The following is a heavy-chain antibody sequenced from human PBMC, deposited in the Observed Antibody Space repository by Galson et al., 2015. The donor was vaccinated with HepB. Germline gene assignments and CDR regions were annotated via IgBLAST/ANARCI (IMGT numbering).Heavy chain of an antibody. CDR3: TRGRGSGYYNSHGYHPELDS. Sequence: SVKVSCKASGYTFTGYYIHWVRQAPGQGLQWVGQINPNTGGTNNAQSFQGRVTMTRDTSISTAYMELRRLKSDDTAVYYCTRGRGSGYYNSHGYHPELDSWGQGTQVTVSS. V-gene: IGHV1-2*06. J-gene: IGHJ4*02. D-gene: IGHD3-22*01. CDR2: INPNTGGT. CDR1: GYTFTGYY.